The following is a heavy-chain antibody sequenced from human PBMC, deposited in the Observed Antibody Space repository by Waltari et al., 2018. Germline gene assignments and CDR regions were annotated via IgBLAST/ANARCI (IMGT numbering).Heavy chain of an antibody. D-gene: IGHD3-22*01. CDR2: INHSGST. CDR3: ARRRHTYYYDSSGYSLVYFDY. CDR1: VGSFSGYY. J-gene: IGHJ4*02. Sequence: QVQLQQCGAGLLKPSATLSLTCSVYVGSFSGYYCCWMRPLPGKGLEWIGEINHSGSTNYNPSLKSRVTISVDTSKNQFSLKLSSVTAADTAVYYCARRRHTYYYDSSGYSLVYFDYWGQGTLVTVSS. V-gene: IGHV4-34*01.